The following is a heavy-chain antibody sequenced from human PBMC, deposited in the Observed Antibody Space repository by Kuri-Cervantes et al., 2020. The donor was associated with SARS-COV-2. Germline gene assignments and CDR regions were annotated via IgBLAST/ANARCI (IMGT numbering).Heavy chain of an antibody. J-gene: IGHJ3*02. D-gene: IGHD3-22*01. CDR1: GFTVSSNY. CDR2: IYSGGST. V-gene: IGHV3-53*01. CDR3: ANGGSGYYLHDAYDI. Sequence: GESLKISGAASGFTVSSNYMSWVRQAPGKGLEWVSVIYSGGSTYYADSVKGRFTISRDNSKNTLYLQMNSLRAEDTAVYYCANGGSGYYLHDAYDIWGQGTMVTVSS.